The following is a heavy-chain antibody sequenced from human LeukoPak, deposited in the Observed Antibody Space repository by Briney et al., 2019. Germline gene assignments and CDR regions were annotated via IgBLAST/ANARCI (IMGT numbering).Heavy chain of an antibody. CDR3: ARHQPVQYSGSYAFGY. J-gene: IGHJ4*02. CDR2: ISSSSSTI. CDR1: GFTFSSYN. Sequence: GGSLRLSCAASGFTFSSYNMNWVRQAPGKGLEWVSYISSSSSTIYYADSVKGRFTISRDNAKNSLYLQMNSLRAEDTAVYYCARHQPVQYSGSYAFGYWGQGTLVTVSS. V-gene: IGHV3-48*01. D-gene: IGHD1-26*01.